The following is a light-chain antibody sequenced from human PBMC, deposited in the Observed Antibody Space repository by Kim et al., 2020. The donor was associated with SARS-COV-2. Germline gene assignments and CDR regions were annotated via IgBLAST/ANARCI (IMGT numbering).Light chain of an antibody. Sequence: SSELTQPSSVSVSPGQTARITCSGDVLAKKYARWFQQKPGQAPVLVIYKDSERPSGIPERFSGSSSGTTVTLTISGAQVEDEADYYCYSAADNRRVFGGGTQLTVL. V-gene: IGLV3-27*01. CDR1: VLAKKY. J-gene: IGLJ3*02. CDR2: KDS. CDR3: YSAADNRRV.